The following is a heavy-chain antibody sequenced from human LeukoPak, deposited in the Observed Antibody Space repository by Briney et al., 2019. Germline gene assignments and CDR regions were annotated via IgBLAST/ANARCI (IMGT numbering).Heavy chain of an antibody. CDR2: ISYDGSNK. J-gene: IGHJ4*02. Sequence: GGSLRLSCAASGFTFSSYAMHWVRQAPGKGLEWVAVISYDGSNKYYADSVKGRFTISRDNSKNTLYLQMNSLRAEDTAVYYCAMGSFSSSCLDYWGQGTLVTVSS. CDR3: AMGSFSSSCLDY. D-gene: IGHD6-13*01. V-gene: IGHV3-30*04. CDR1: GFTFSSYA.